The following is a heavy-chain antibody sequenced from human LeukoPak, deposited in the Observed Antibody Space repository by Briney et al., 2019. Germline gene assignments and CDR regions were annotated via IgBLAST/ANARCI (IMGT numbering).Heavy chain of an antibody. Sequence: PSETLSLTCAVSGGSISSGGYSWSWIRQPPGKGLEWIGYIYHSGSTYYNPSLKSRVTISVDRSKNQFSLKLSSVTAADTAVYYCALFLSPYCSGGSCFDYWGQGTLVTVSS. CDR2: IYHSGST. D-gene: IGHD2-15*01. CDR1: GGSISSGGYS. CDR3: ALFLSPYCSGGSCFDY. V-gene: IGHV4-30-2*01. J-gene: IGHJ4*02.